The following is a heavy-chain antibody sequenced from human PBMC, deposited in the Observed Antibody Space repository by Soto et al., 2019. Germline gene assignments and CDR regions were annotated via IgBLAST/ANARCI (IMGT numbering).Heavy chain of an antibody. CDR1: GFTFSSYW. Sequence: GGSLRLSCAASGFTFSSYWMHWVRQAPGKGLVWVSRINSDGSSTSYADSVKGRFTISRDNAKNTLYLQMNSLRAEDTAVYYCARAPPTGYSSSLDYFDYWGQGTLVTVSS. V-gene: IGHV3-74*01. CDR3: ARAPPTGYSSSLDYFDY. J-gene: IGHJ4*02. D-gene: IGHD5-18*01. CDR2: INSDGSST.